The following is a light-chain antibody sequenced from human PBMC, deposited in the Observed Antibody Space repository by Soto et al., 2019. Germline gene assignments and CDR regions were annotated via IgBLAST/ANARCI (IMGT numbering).Light chain of an antibody. CDR2: DVN. CDR3: SSDAGSYTYV. V-gene: IGLV2-11*01. Sequence: QSVLTQPRSGSGSPGHSVTISYTGTSSDVGGYNYVSSYQHHPGKVPKLMIYDVNKRPSGVPDRFSVSKSGNTASLTISGLQAEDEADYYSSSDAGSYTYVLRTGTKVTVL. CDR1: SSDVGGYNY. J-gene: IGLJ1*01.